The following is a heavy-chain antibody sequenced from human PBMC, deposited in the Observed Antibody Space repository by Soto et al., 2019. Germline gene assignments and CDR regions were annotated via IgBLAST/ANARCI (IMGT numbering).Heavy chain of an antibody. D-gene: IGHD5-18*01. J-gene: IGHJ6*02. V-gene: IGHV3-53*01. Sequence: PGGSLRLSCAASGFTFSDYYMSWVRQAPGKGLEWVSVIYSGGSTYYADSVKGRFTISRDNSKNTLYLQMNSLRAEDTAVYYCASEYIHYYYYYGMDVWGQGTTVTVSS. CDR1: GFTFSDYY. CDR3: ASEYIHYYYYYGMDV. CDR2: IYSGGST.